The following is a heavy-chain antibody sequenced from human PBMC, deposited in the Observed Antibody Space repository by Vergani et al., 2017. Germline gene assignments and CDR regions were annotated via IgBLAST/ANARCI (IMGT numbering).Heavy chain of an antibody. CDR1: GGSFSGYY. CDR2: INHSGST. Sequence: QVQLQQWGAGLLKPSETLSLTCAVYGGSFSGYYWSWIRQPPGKGLEWIGEINHSGSTNYNPSLKSRVTISVDTSKNQFSLKLSSVTAADTAVYYCARGAVAGGARPTLGWYFDLWGRGTLVTVSS. CDR3: ARGAVAGGARPTLGWYFDL. V-gene: IGHV4-34*01. D-gene: IGHD6-19*01. J-gene: IGHJ2*01.